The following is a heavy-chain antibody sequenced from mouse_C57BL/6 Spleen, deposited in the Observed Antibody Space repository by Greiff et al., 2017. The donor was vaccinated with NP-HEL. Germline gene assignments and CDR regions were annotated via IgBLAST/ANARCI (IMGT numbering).Heavy chain of an antibody. Sequence: VQRVESGAELAKPGASVKLSCKASGYTFTSYWMHWVKQRPGQGLEWIGYINPSSGYTKYNQKFKDKATLTADKSSSTAYMQLSSLTYEDSAVYYCARHPYYGNWYFDVWGTGTTVTVSS. D-gene: IGHD1-1*02. CDR1: GYTFTSYW. CDR3: ARHPYYGNWYFDV. J-gene: IGHJ1*03. V-gene: IGHV1-7*01. CDR2: INPSSGYT.